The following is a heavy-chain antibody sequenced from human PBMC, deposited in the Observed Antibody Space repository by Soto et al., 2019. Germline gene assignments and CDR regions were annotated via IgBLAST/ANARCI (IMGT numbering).Heavy chain of an antibody. Sequence: PGGSLRLSCAASGFTFSSYAMSWVRQAPGKGLEWVSAISGSGGSTYYADSVKGRFTISRDNSKNTLYLQMNSLRAEDTAVYYCAKSLVLRFLENGGYWGQGTLVTVSS. D-gene: IGHD3-3*01. CDR1: GFTFSSYA. V-gene: IGHV3-23*01. J-gene: IGHJ4*02. CDR2: ISGSGGST. CDR3: AKSLVLRFLENGGY.